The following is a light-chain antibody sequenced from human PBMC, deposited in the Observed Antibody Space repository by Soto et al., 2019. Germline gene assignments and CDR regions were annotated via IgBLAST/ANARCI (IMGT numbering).Light chain of an antibody. J-gene: IGKJ2*01. V-gene: IGKV1-39*01. CDR2: AAS. CDR3: QQSYKTPHT. Sequence: DIQMTQSPSSLSASVGDRVTITCRASQGVRAYLLWYQKRQGTAPKLLIYAASNLLSGVQSSLRGSGSGTNFTITSSSLQPEDSATYYDQQSYKTPHTYGEGTKLETK. CDR1: QGVRAY.